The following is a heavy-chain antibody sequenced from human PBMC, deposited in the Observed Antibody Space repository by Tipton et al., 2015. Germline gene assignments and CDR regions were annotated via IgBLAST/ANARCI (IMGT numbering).Heavy chain of an antibody. D-gene: IGHD4-23*01. Sequence: TLSLTCAVSAYSISSDYYWSWIRQPPGKGLEWIGEINHSGSTNYNPSLKSRVTISVDTSKTQFSLKMSSVTASDTAVYYCARARARHGGLFDSWGQGILVTVSS. CDR1: AYSISSDYY. CDR3: ARARARHGGLFDS. J-gene: IGHJ4*02. CDR2: INHSGST. V-gene: IGHV4-38-2*01.